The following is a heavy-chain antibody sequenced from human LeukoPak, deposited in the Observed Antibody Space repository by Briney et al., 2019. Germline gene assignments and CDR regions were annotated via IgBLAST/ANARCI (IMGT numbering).Heavy chain of an antibody. CDR2: ISRSSSYI. J-gene: IGHJ4*02. Sequence: GGSLRLSCAASGFTFSSYSMNWVRQAPGKGLEWVSSISRSSSYIYYGDSVKGRFTISRDNAKNTLFLHMNSLRAEDTAVYYCNVRWGPNSDYWGQGTLVTVSS. CDR1: GFTFSSYS. V-gene: IGHV3-21*01. D-gene: IGHD7-27*01. CDR3: NVRWGPNSDY.